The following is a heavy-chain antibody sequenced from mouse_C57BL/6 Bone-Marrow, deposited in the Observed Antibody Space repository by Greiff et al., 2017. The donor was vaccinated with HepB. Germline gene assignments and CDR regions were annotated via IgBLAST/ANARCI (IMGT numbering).Heavy chain of an antibody. CDR3: ARSGYYSRYFDV. CDR1: DSEVFPIAN. V-gene: IGHV15-2*01. CDR2: ILPSIGRT. J-gene: IGHJ1*03. Sequence: VHLVESGSELRSPGSSVKLSCKDFDSEVFPIANMSWVRQKPGHGFEWIGGILPSIGRTIYGEKFEDKATLDADTLSNTAYLELNSLTSEDSAIYYCARSGYYSRYFDVWGTGTTVTVSS. D-gene: IGHD2-3*01.